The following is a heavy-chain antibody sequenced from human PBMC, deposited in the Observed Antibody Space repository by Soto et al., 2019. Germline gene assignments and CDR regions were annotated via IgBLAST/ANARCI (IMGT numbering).Heavy chain of an antibody. Sequence: PSETLSLTCAVYGGSFSGYYWSWIRQPPVKVLEWIGEINHSGSTNYNPSLKSRVTISVDTSKNQFSLKLSSVTAADTAVYYCARVRDYVWGSYRYGPYGMDVWGQGTTVTVSS. D-gene: IGHD3-16*02. V-gene: IGHV4-34*01. CDR2: INHSGST. J-gene: IGHJ6*02. CDR1: GGSFSGYY. CDR3: ARVRDYVWGSYRYGPYGMDV.